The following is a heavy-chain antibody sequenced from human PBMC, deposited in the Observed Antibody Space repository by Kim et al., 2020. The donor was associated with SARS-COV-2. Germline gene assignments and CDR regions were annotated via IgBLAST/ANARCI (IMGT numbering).Heavy chain of an antibody. CDR1: GFTFGSYA. D-gene: IGHD3-16*01. J-gene: IGHJ6*01. CDR3: ANNPLMEVYYDFKYY. CDR2: ISGGGVNT. Sequence: GGSLRLSCAASGFTFGSYAMSWVRQAPGKGLEWVSVISGGGVNTYYADSVRGRFTISRDNSKNTLYLQMNNLRAEDTAVYYCANNPLMEVYYDFKYY. V-gene: IGHV3-23*01.